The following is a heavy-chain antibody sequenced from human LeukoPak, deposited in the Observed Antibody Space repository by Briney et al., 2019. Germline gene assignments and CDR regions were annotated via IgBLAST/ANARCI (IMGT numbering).Heavy chain of an antibody. CDR2: ISASGGST. CDR3: AREASGSYYLFDY. V-gene: IGHV3-23*01. CDR1: GFTFNSYA. D-gene: IGHD1-26*01. J-gene: IGHJ4*02. Sequence: GGSLRLSCAASGFTFNSYAMSWVRQAPGKGLEWVSIISASGGSTYYADSVKGRFTISRDNSKNTLYLQMNSLRAEDTAVYYCAREASGSYYLFDYWGQGTLVTVSS.